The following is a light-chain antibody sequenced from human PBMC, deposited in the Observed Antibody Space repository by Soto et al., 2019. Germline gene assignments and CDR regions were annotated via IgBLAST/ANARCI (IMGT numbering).Light chain of an antibody. J-gene: IGKJ1*01. V-gene: IGKV3-20*01. CDR1: QSIVGNY. CDR3: QQYGSSGT. Sequence: EIVLTQSPGTLSLSPGERGTLSCRASQSIVGNYLAWYQQKPGQAPRLLIYGASSRAAGIPDRFSGSGTGTDFTLTISRLEPEDFAVYYCQQYGSSGTFGQGTKVDIK. CDR2: GAS.